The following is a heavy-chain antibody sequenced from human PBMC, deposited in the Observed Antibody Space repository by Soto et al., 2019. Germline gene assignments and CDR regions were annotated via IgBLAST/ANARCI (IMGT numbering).Heavy chain of an antibody. D-gene: IGHD3-10*01. V-gene: IGHV4-59*11. CDR3: ARGVRGVISPFDY. CDR2: IYNGGST. J-gene: IGHJ4*02. Sequence: SETLSLTCTVSGGSISDHYYMWIRQPPGRGLEYIAYIYNGGSTNYNPSLKSRVIISVDTSKNQFSLKLASVTAADTAVYYCARGVRGVISPFDYWGQGTLVTVSS. CDR1: GGSISDHY.